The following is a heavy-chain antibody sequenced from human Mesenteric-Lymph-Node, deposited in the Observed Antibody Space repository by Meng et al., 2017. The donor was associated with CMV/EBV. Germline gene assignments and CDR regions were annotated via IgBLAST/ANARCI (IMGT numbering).Heavy chain of an antibody. CDR3: ARLYSSSSKDDY. D-gene: IGHD6-6*01. CDR1: GYSFTNYW. V-gene: IGHV5-51*01. J-gene: IGHJ4*02. Sequence: GGSLRLSCKCSGYSFTNYWVGWVRQMPAKGLEWMGIIYPGDSNTRYSPSFEGQVTISVDKSITTAYLQWSSLEASDTAMYFCARLYSSSSKDDYWGQGTLVIVSS. CDR2: IYPGDSNT.